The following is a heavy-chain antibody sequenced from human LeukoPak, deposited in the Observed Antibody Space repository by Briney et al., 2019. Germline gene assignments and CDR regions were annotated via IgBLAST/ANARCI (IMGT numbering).Heavy chain of an antibody. D-gene: IGHD1-26*01. V-gene: IGHV3-23*01. CDR3: AKGGKWDVTPFDY. CDR2: ISGGGGST. J-gene: IGHJ4*02. Sequence: XVRQAPGKGLEWVSTISGGGGSTYYADSVKGRFTISRDNSKNTLYLQVNSLRAEDTAVYYCAKGGKWDVTPFDYWGQGTLVTVSS.